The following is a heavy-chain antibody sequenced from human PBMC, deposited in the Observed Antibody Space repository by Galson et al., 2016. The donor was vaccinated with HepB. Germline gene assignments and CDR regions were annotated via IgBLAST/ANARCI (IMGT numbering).Heavy chain of an antibody. D-gene: IGHD3-16*02. Sequence: SLRLSCAASGFTFSNNGMHWVRQAPGKGLEWVAVIWYDGSNKYYADSVKGRFTISRDNSKNTLYLQMNRLRAEDTAVYYCARDGYVWGSYRPSRYYHYYMEVWGKGTTVTVSS. CDR1: GFTFSNNG. V-gene: IGHV3-33*01. CDR2: IWYDGSNK. CDR3: ARDGYVWGSYRPSRYYHYYMEV. J-gene: IGHJ6*03.